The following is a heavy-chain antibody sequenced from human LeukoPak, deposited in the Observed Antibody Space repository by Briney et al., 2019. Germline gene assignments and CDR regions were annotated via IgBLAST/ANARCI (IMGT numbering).Heavy chain of an antibody. V-gene: IGHV1-8*02. D-gene: IGHD3-22*01. CDR3: ARSSGRYYDSSGQMKYFQH. J-gene: IGHJ1*01. Sequence: ASVKVSCKASGYTFTGYYMHWVRQAPGQGLEWMGWMNPNSGNTGYAQKFQGRVTMTRNTSISTAYMELSSLRSEDTAVYYCARSSGRYYDSSGQMKYFQHWGQGTLVTVSS. CDR1: GYTFTGYY. CDR2: MNPNSGNT.